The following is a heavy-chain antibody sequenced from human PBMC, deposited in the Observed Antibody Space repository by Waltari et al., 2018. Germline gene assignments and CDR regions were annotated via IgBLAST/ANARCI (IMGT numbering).Heavy chain of an antibody. CDR2: IYFSGST. CDR1: GDSISSSTYY. Sequence: QVQLQESGPGLVKPSETLSLTCTVFGDSISSSTYYWAWIRQPPGKGLEWIGSIYFSGSTYDNPSLKSRVSMSVDTSKNQFSLKLRSVTAADTTVYYCARRNPYCSSTSCYFDHWGQGTLVTVSS. D-gene: IGHD2-2*01. V-gene: IGHV4-39*01. J-gene: IGHJ4*02. CDR3: ARRNPYCSSTSCYFDH.